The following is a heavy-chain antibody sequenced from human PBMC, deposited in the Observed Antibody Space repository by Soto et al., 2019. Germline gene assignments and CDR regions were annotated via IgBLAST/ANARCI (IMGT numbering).Heavy chain of an antibody. Sequence: QVQLVQSGAEVKKPGASVKVSCKASGYTFTNYGISWVRQAPGQGLEWMGWISPYNGNTNYAQKLRDRVTMTTDTSMSKAYMELRSLISDDTAVYYCARDLGVVVVTATFDYWGQGTLVTVSS. CDR3: ARDLGVVVVTATFDY. J-gene: IGHJ4*02. V-gene: IGHV1-18*01. D-gene: IGHD2-15*01. CDR2: ISPYNGNT. CDR1: GYTFTNYG.